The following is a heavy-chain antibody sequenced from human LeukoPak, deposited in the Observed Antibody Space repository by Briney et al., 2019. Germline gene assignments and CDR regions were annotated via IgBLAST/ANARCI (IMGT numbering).Heavy chain of an antibody. V-gene: IGHV1-46*01. CDR1: GYTFTSYY. D-gene: IGHD3-22*01. CDR3: ARGGGEYYDSSGYYALDY. Sequence: VSVTVSCKASGYTFTSYYMHWVRQAPGQGLEWMGIINPSGGSTSYAQKFQGRVTMTRDTSTSTVYMELSSLRSEDTAVYYCARGGGEYYDSSGYYALDYWGQGTLVTVSS. J-gene: IGHJ4*02. CDR2: INPSGGST.